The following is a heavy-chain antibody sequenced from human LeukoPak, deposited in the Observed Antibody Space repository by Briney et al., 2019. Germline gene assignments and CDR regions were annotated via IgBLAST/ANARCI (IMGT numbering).Heavy chain of an antibody. V-gene: IGHV4-39*01. CDR3: ARSEMATINQDY. CDR1: GGSISSSGYY. J-gene: IGHJ4*02. CDR2: IYYSGIT. Sequence: SETLSLTCTVSGGSISSSGYYWGWIRQSPGEGLEWIGNIYYSGITYYNPSLKSRVTISVDTSKNQFSVKLSSATAADTAVYYCARSEMATINQDYWGQGTLVTVSS. D-gene: IGHD5-24*01.